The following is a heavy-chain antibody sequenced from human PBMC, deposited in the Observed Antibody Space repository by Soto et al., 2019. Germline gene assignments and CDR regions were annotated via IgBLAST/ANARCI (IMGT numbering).Heavy chain of an antibody. D-gene: IGHD2-15*01. CDR3: ARALGYCSGGSCFRHYDDAFDI. J-gene: IGHJ3*02. CDR1: GFTFSSYD. V-gene: IGHV3-13*01. Sequence: GGSLRLSCAASGFTFSSYDMHWVRQATGKGLEWVSAIGTAGDTYYPGSVKGRFTISRENAKNSLYLQMNSLRAGDTAVYYCARALGYCSGGSCFRHYDDAFDIWGQGTMVTVSS. CDR2: IGTAGDT.